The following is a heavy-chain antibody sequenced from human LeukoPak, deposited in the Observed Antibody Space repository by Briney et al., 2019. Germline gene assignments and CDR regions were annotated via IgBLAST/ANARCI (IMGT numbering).Heavy chain of an antibody. J-gene: IGHJ4*02. D-gene: IGHD3-3*01. CDR3: ARDQYDTWSRRGNFDS. Sequence: GGSLRLSCVASGFTFGKYWMSWVRQAPGRGLEWVANIKLDGSEKNYVDSVKGRFTISRDNTKNSLYLQMNSLRVEDTAVFYCARDQYDTWSRRGNFDSWGQGTLVIVSS. CDR2: IKLDGSEK. V-gene: IGHV3-7*03. CDR1: GFTFGKYW.